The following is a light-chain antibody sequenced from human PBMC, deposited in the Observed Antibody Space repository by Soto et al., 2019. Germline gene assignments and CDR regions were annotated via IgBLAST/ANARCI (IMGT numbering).Light chain of an antibody. J-gene: IGKJ4*01. CDR2: DAS. CDR3: QQRSSWPLT. Sequence: EIVLTQSPVTLSLSPGEGATLSCRASQSVGTYLAWYQQKPGQAPRLLIYDASNRATGIPARFSGSGSGTDFTLTVSTLEPEDFAVYYCQQRSSWPLTFGGGTKLEIK. V-gene: IGKV3-11*01. CDR1: QSVGTY.